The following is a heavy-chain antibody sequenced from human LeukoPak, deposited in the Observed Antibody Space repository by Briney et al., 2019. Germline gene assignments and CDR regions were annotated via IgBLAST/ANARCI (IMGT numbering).Heavy chain of an antibody. J-gene: IGHJ4*02. CDR2: INHSGST. CDR3: ARRGQQLVRYYFDS. V-gene: IGHV4-34*01. Sequence: PSETLSLTCAVYGGSLSGYSWSWIRQPPGKGLEWIGEINHSGSTNYNPSLKSRVTISVDTSKNQFSLKLSSVTAADTAVYYCARRGQQLVRYYFDSWGQGTLVTVSS. CDR1: GGSLSGYS. D-gene: IGHD6-13*01.